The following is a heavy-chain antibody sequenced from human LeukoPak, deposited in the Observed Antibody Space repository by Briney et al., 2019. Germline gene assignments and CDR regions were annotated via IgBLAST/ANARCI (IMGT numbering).Heavy chain of an antibody. J-gene: IGHJ4*02. D-gene: IGHD5-18*01. Sequence: GASVKVSCKASGGTFSSYAISWVRQAPGQGLEWMGRIIPIFGTANYAQKFQGRVTITADKSTSTAYMELSSLRSEDAVVYYCASAGAAMVTNWGQGTLVTVSS. CDR3: ASAGAAMVTN. CDR1: GGTFSSYA. CDR2: IIPIFGTA. V-gene: IGHV1-69*06.